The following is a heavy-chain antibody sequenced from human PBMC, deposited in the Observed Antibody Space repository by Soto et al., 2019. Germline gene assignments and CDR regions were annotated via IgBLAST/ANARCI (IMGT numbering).Heavy chain of an antibody. D-gene: IGHD3-10*01. Sequence: ASVKVSCKASGYTFTGYYMHWVRQAPGQRLEWMGWINPNSGGTNYAQKFQGWVTMTRDTSISTAYMELSRLRSDDTAVYYCARGRDYYGSGSYSHGMDVWGQGTTVTVSS. V-gene: IGHV1-2*04. J-gene: IGHJ6*02. CDR3: ARGRDYYGSGSYSHGMDV. CDR1: GYTFTGYY. CDR2: INPNSGGT.